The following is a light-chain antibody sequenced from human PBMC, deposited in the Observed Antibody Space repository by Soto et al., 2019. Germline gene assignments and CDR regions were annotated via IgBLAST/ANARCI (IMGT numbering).Light chain of an antibody. J-gene: IGKJ1*01. CDR1: QSVSSSY. Sequence: EIVLTQSPGTLSLSPGERTTLSCRASQSVSSSYLAWYQQKPGQAPSLRIYGASSRATGIPDRFSGSGSGIDFTVTISRFDPEDLAVYYWRQYRRSAWSFGQGPKVEIK. V-gene: IGKV3-20*01. CDR2: GAS. CDR3: RQYRRSAWS.